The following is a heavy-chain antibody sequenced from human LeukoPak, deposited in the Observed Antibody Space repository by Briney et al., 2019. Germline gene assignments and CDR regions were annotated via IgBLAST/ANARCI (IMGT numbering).Heavy chain of an antibody. V-gene: IGHV3-23*01. CDR2: ISDNGGST. J-gene: IGHJ4*02. CDR3: AKDAVLRFLEWLFDY. Sequence: GGSLRLSCAASGFTFSSYAMNWVRQAPGKGLEWVSVISDNGGSTYYADSVKGRFTISRDNSKNTLYLQMNSLRAEDTAVYYCAKDAVLRFLEWLFDYWGREPWSPSP. D-gene: IGHD3-3*01. CDR1: GFTFSSYA.